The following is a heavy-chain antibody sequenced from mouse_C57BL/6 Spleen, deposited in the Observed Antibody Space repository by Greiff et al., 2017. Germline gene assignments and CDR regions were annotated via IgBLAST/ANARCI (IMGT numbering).Heavy chain of an antibody. CDR2: IYPGSGST. J-gene: IGHJ4*01. CDR1: GYTFTSYW. D-gene: IGHD1-1*01. Sequence: QVQLQQPGAELVKPGASVKMSCKASGYTFTSYWITWVKQRPGQGLEWIGDIYPGSGSTNYNEKFKSKATLTVDTSSSTAYMQLSSLTSEDSAVXYCARGWADYYGSSYGAMDYWGQGTSVTVSS. V-gene: IGHV1-55*01. CDR3: ARGWADYYGSSYGAMDY.